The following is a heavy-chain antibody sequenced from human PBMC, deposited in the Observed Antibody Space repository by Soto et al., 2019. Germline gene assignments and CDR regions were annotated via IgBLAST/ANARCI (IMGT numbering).Heavy chain of an antibody. CDR3: ARGGEGFDY. J-gene: IGHJ4*02. CDR1: GFTFSSYA. D-gene: IGHD3-16*01. Sequence: PGGSLRLSCAASGFTFSSYAMHWVRQAPGEGLEYVSAISSNGGSTYYADSVKGRFTISRDNSKNTLYLQMGSLRAEDMAVYYCARGGEGFDYWGQGTLVTVSS. CDR2: ISSNGGST. V-gene: IGHV3-64*02.